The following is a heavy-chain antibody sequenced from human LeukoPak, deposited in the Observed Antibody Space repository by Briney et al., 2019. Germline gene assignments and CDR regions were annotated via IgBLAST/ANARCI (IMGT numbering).Heavy chain of an antibody. CDR3: AKEAYIEMATITPDY. D-gene: IGHD5-24*01. Sequence: GRSLRLSCAASGFTFSSYGMHWVRQAPGKGLEWVAVIWYDGSNKYYADSVKGRFTISRDKSKNTLYLQMNSLRAEDTAVYYCAKEAYIEMATITPDYWGQGTLVTVSS. CDR1: GFTFSSYG. CDR2: IWYDGSNK. V-gene: IGHV3-33*03. J-gene: IGHJ4*02.